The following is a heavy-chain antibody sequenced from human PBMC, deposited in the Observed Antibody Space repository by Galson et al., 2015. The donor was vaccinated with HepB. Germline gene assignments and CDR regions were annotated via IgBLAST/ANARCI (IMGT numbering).Heavy chain of an antibody. D-gene: IGHD1-26*01. J-gene: IGHJ4*02. CDR1: GGTFSSYT. CDR3: GVFSELLGFGY. CDR2: IIPILGIA. V-gene: IGHV1-69*02. Sequence: SVKVSCKASGGTFSSYTISWVRQAPGQGLEWMGRIIPILGIANYAQKFQGIVTITADKSTSTAYMELRSLRSEDTAVYYCGVFSELLGFGYWGQGTLVTVSS.